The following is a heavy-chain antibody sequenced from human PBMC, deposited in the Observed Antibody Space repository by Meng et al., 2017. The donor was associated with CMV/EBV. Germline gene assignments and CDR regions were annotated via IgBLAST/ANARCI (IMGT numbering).Heavy chain of an antibody. V-gene: IGHV1-69*01. J-gene: IGHJ4*02. Sequence: GDYRSHACSWVGEAAGQGREWVEGIDPIFERAHYAQKCQGGVTITADESTSTAYMELGSLRSDDTAVYYCASSSPDSRSGSYYSFDYWGQGTLVTVSS. CDR2: IDPIFERA. CDR3: ASSSPDSRSGSYYSFDY. D-gene: IGHD1-26*01. CDR1: GDYRSHA.